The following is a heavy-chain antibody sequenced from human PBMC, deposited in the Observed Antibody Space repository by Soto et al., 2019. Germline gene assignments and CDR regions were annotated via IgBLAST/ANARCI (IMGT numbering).Heavy chain of an antibody. D-gene: IGHD6-19*01. V-gene: IGHV1-2*02. CDR2: INPNSGGT. J-gene: IGHJ5*02. CDR1: GYTFTGYY. CDR3: ARDRSSGPGWFDP. Sequence: ASVKVSCKASGYTFTGYYMHWVRQAPGQGLEWMGWINPNSGGTNYAQKFQGRVTMTRDTSISTAYMELSRLRSDDTAVYYCARDRSSGPGWFDPWGQGTRVTFSS.